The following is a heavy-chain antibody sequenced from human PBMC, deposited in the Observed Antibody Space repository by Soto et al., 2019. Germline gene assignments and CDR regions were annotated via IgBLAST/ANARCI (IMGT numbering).Heavy chain of an antibody. CDR2: VNPSGGST. J-gene: IGHJ1*01. D-gene: IGHD2-15*01. Sequence: ASVKVSCKASGYTFTAYSMHWVRQAPGQGLEWMGVVNPSGGSTNYAQKFQGRITMTRDTSTSTVYMDLSSLTSEDTAVYYCARGENCSDGICYSEYFQRWRQGTVVAVSS. V-gene: IGHV1-46*01. CDR1: GYTFTAYS. CDR3: ARGENCSDGICYSEYFQR.